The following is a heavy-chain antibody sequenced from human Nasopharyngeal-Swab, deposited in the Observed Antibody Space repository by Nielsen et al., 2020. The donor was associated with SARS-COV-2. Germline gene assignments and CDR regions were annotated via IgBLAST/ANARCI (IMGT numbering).Heavy chain of an antibody. D-gene: IGHD2-15*01. V-gene: IGHV1-69*13. Sequence: SVKVSCKASGGTFSSYAISWVRQAPGQGLEWMGGIIPIFGTANYAQKFQGRVTITADESTSTAYMELSSLRSEDTAVYYCAKVVVWQDWFDPWGQGTLVTVSS. CDR1: GGTFSSYA. J-gene: IGHJ5*02. CDR3: AKVVVWQDWFDP. CDR2: IIPIFGTA.